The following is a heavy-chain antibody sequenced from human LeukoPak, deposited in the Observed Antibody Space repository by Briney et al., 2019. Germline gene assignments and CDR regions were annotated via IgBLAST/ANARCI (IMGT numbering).Heavy chain of an antibody. Sequence: SETLSLTCTVSGASISGSGYYWGWIRQPPGKGLERIGSIYSSGSTYYNASLQSRVTISIETSKNQLSLRLNSVTAADTAMYYCAKSGGYGLIDYWGQGTLVTVSS. CDR2: IYSSGST. CDR3: AKSGGYGLIDY. D-gene: IGHD1-26*01. V-gene: IGHV4-39*01. J-gene: IGHJ4*02. CDR1: GASISGSGYY.